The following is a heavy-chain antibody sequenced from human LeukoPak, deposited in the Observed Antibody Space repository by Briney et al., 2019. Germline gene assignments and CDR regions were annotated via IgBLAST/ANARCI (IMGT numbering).Heavy chain of an antibody. CDR3: ARDLGDCSSTSCNPLGWFDP. V-gene: IGHV4-4*07. CDR1: GGSISSYY. D-gene: IGHD2-2*01. J-gene: IGHJ5*02. CDR2: IYTSGST. Sequence: SETLSLTCTVSGGSISSYYWSWIRQPAGKGLEWIGRIYTSGSTNYNPSLKSRVTISVDTSKNQVSLKLSSVTAADTAVYYCARDLGDCSSTSCNPLGWFDPWGQGTLVTVSS.